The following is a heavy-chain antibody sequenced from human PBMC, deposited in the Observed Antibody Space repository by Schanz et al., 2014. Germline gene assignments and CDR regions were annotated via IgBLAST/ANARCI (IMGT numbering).Heavy chain of an antibody. V-gene: IGHV3-7*01. CDR1: GFSFSDYS. D-gene: IGHD2-8*02. J-gene: IGHJ3*01. CDR3: ARDSRYCTGVDCKGDAFDL. CDR2: IKEDGSKK. Sequence: EVQLVESGGGLVQSGGSLRLSCAASGFSFSDYSMNWVRQAPGKGLEWVANIKEDGSKKYYVDSVRGRFTISRDNAKNSLYLQLNSLTAEDTAVYHCARDSRYCTGVDCKGDAFDLWGQGTLVTVSS.